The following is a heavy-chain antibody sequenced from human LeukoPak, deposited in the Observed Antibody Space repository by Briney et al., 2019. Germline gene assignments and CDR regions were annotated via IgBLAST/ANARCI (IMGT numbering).Heavy chain of an antibody. CDR2: MNPNSGNT. CDR3: ARARTAYGSGSYDY. Sequence: GASVKVSCKASGYTFTSYDINWVRQATGQGLEWMGWMNPNSGNTGYAQKFQGRVTMTRNTSISTAYMGLSSLRSEDTAVYYCARARTAYGSGSYDYWGQGTLVTVSS. J-gene: IGHJ4*02. V-gene: IGHV1-8*01. CDR1: GYTFTSYD. D-gene: IGHD3-10*01.